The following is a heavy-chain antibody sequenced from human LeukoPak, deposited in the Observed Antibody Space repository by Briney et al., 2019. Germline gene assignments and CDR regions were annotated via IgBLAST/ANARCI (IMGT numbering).Heavy chain of an antibody. Sequence: PGGSLRLSCVASGFTFSSYDMNWVRQTPGRGLEWVSHISVASTTYYTDSVKGRFTISRDNAKNSLYLQMNSLRDGDTALYYCAKDISYNWNYGYYYYGMDAWGQGTTVTVSS. J-gene: IGHJ6*02. V-gene: IGHV3-48*02. D-gene: IGHD1-7*01. CDR3: AKDISYNWNYGYYYYGMDA. CDR1: GFTFSSYD. CDR2: ISVASTT.